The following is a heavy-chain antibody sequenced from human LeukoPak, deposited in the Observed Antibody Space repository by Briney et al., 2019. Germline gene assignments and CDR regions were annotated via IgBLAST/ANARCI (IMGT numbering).Heavy chain of an antibody. CDR3: PPYTQYSAAQGTAY. CDR2: RDKDGSEK. V-gene: IGHV3-7*01. D-gene: IGHD2-15*01. J-gene: IGHJ4*02. CDR1: GFTFSKYW. Sequence: GGSLRLSCAISGFTFSKYWRRWVRQAPGKGLEWVASRDKDGSEKRYVDSVKGRFAISRDNAKNAVYLQMTSLGAEATAVYYCPPYTQYSAAQGTAYWGQGTLVTVSS.